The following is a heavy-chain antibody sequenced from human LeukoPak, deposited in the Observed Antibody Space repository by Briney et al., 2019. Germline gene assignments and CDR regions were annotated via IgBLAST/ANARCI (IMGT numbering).Heavy chain of an antibody. J-gene: IGHJ4*02. Sequence: SETLSLTCTVSGGSISSSSYYWGWIRQPPGKGLEWIGSIYYSGSTYYNPSLKSRVTISVDTSKNQFSLKLSSVTAADTAVYYCARDQKYQLLSVRYSDYWGQGTLVTVSS. D-gene: IGHD2-2*01. CDR1: GGSISSSSYY. CDR3: ARDQKYQLLSVRYSDY. CDR2: IYYSGST. V-gene: IGHV4-39*07.